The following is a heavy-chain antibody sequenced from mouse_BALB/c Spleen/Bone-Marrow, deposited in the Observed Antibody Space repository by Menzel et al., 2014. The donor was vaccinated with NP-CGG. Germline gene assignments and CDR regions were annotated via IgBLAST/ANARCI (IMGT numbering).Heavy chain of an antibody. CDR3: ATTDSSGVFAY. J-gene: IGHJ3*01. CDR2: IDPANGNT. D-gene: IGHD3-2*01. V-gene: IGHV14-3*02. CDR1: GFNIIDTY. Sequence: EVKLQESEAELVKPGASVKLSCTASGFNIIDTYMHWVKQRPEQGLEWIGRIDPANGNTKYDPKFRGKATITADTSSNTAYLQLSSLTSEDTAVYYCATTDSSGVFAYWGQGTLVTVSA.